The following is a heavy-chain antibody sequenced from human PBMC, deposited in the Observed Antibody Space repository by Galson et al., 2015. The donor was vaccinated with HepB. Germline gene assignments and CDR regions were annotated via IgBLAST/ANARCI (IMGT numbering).Heavy chain of an antibody. J-gene: IGHJ4*02. CDR3: AKDLGADY. Sequence: SPRLSCAASGFTFSSYGMHWVRQAPGKGLEWVAVISYDGSNKYYADSVKGRFTISRDNSKNTLYLQMNSLRAEDTAVYYCAKDLGADYWGQGTLVTVSS. CDR1: GFTFSSYG. V-gene: IGHV3-30*18. CDR2: ISYDGSNK.